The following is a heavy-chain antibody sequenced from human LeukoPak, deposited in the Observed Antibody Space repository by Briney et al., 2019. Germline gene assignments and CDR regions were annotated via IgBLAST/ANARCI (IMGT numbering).Heavy chain of an antibody. J-gene: IGHJ3*02. V-gene: IGHV3-21*01. CDR3: ARDETRAKAFDI. CDR2: ISSSSSYI. CDR1: GFTFSSYS. Sequence: GGSLRLSCAAFGFTFSSYSMNWVRQAPGKGLEWVSSISSSSSYIYYADSVEGRFTISRDNAKNSLYLQMNSLRAEDTAVYYCARDETRAKAFDIWGQGTMVTVSS.